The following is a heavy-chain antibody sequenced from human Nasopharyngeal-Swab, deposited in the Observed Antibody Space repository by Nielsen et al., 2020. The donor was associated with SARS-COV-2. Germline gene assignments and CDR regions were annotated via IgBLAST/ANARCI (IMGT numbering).Heavy chain of an antibody. J-gene: IGHJ6*02. V-gene: IGHV3-23*01. CDR1: GITFNNYA. Sequence: GGSLRLSCAASGITFNNYAMSWVRQVPGKGLEWVSALSAPGNPYYADSVKGRFTISKDSSQNTLYLQMNSLRADDTAVYYCAKFREGRWGQGTTVTVSS. CDR3: AKFREGR. CDR2: LSAPGNP.